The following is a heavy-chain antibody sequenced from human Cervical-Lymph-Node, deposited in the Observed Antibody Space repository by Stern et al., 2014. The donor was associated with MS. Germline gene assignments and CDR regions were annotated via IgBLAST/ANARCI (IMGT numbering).Heavy chain of an antibody. CDR3: ARAAGILDF. J-gene: IGHJ4*02. CDR2: ISPYSANT. CDR1: GYTFTNYG. D-gene: IGHD1-1*01. Sequence: DQLVQSGDEVRKPGASVKVSCKASGYTFTNYGITWVRQTPGQGLEWMGWISPYSANTNYEESLQGRLTMTTDTSTSTVYMELRSLRSDDAAVYYCARAAGILDFWGQGTLVIVSS. V-gene: IGHV1-18*01.